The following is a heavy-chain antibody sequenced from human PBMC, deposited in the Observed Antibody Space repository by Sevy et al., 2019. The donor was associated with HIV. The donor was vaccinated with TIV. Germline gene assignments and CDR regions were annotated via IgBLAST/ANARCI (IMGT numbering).Heavy chain of an antibody. CDR2: ISYDANDK. V-gene: IGHV3-30-3*01. CDR3: VSPRAAGFYDAFDI. Sequence: GGSLRLSCAASGITFRSNAMHWVRQAPGKGLEWLAVISYDANDKYYADSVKGRFTISRDNFKNTLYLQMNNLRAEDTALYYCVSPRAAGFYDAFDIWGQGTMVTVSS. D-gene: IGHD6-13*01. CDR1: GITFRSNA. J-gene: IGHJ3*02.